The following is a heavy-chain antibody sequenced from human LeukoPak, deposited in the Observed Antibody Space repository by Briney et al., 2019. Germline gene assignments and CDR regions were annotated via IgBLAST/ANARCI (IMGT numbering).Heavy chain of an antibody. D-gene: IGHD5-18*01. CDR2: ISWSSGSI. V-gene: IGHV3-9*03. CDR1: GFTFDDYA. Sequence: PGGSLRLSCAASGFTFDDYAMHWVRHAPGKGLEWVSGISWSSGSIGYADSVKGRFTISRDNAKNSLYLQMNSLRAEDMALYYCAKAGYSYGPYSYYFDYWGQGTLVTVSS. CDR3: AKAGYSYGPYSYYFDY. J-gene: IGHJ4*02.